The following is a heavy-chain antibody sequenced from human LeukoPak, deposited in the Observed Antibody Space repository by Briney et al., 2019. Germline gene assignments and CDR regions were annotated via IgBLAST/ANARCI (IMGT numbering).Heavy chain of an antibody. CDR2: IKQDGSEK. J-gene: IGHJ3*02. CDR1: GFTFSSYW. D-gene: IGHD5-18*01. V-gene: IGHV3-7*01. Sequence: GGSLRLSCAASGFTFSSYWMSWVRQAPGKGLEWVANIKQDGSEKYYVDSVKGRFTISRDNAKNSLYLQMNSLRAEDTAVYYCARVRGYSYGLVAFDIWGQGTMVTVSS. CDR3: ARVRGYSYGLVAFDI.